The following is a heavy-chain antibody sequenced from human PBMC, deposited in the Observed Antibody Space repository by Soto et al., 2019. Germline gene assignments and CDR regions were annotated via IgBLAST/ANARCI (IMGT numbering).Heavy chain of an antibody. V-gene: IGHV4-59*01. J-gene: IGHJ6*02. D-gene: IGHD2-8*01. CDR2: IYYSGST. Sequence: QVQLQESGPGLVKPSETLSLTCTVSGGSISSYYWSWIRQPPGKGLEWLGYIYYSGSTNYNPSIKSRVTISVDTSKNQFSLKLSSVTAADTAVYYCARDQGYCTNGVCSTKYYYYYGMDVWGQGTTVTVSS. CDR3: ARDQGYCTNGVCSTKYYYYYGMDV. CDR1: GGSISSYY.